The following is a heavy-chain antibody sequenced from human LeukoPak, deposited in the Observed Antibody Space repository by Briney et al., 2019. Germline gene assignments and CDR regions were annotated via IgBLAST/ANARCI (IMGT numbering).Heavy chain of an antibody. J-gene: IGHJ6*02. Sequence: PSETLSLTCAVYGGSFSGYYWSWIRQTPGKGLEWIGEINHSGSTNYNPSLKSRVTISVDTSKNQFSLKLSSVTAADTAVYYCARGYDSSGYYYAGYYGMDVWGQGTTVTVSS. CDR1: GGSFSGYY. CDR2: INHSGST. D-gene: IGHD3-22*01. CDR3: ARGYDSSGYYYAGYYGMDV. V-gene: IGHV4-34*01.